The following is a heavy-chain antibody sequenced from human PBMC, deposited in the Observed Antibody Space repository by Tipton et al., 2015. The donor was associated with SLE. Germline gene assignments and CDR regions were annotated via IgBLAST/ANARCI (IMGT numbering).Heavy chain of an antibody. CDR2: INHSGST. CDR1: GYSISSGYY. Sequence: TLSLTCTVSGYSISSGYYWSWIRQPPGKGLEWIGEINHSGSTNYNPSLKSRVTISVDTSKNQFSLKLSSVTAADTAVYYCARGLRADSTSHFDHWGPGTLVTVSS. J-gene: IGHJ4*02. D-gene: IGHD6-13*01. CDR3: ARGLRADSTSHFDH. V-gene: IGHV4-34*01.